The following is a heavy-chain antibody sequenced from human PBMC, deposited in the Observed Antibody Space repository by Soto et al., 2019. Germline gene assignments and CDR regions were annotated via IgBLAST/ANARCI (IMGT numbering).Heavy chain of an antibody. D-gene: IGHD2-2*01. CDR2: ISTSTSST. Sequence: QVQLVESGGGLVKPGGSLRLSCAASGFTFTDYYMNWIRQAPGKGLEWLSDISTSTSSTNYADSVKGRFTISRDNAKNSLYLQMNSLRAEDTALYYCARSTTADYWGQGTLVTVSS. J-gene: IGHJ4*02. CDR3: ARSTTADY. CDR1: GFTFTDYY. V-gene: IGHV3-11*05.